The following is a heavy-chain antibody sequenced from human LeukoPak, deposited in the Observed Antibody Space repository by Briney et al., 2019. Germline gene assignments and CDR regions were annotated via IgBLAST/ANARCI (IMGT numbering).Heavy chain of an antibody. CDR1: GFTFSSYA. Sequence: GGSLRLACAASGFTFSSYAMSWVRQAPGKGLEWVSAISGSGGSTYYADSVKGRFTISRDNSKNTLYLQMNSLRAEDTAVYYCAKYGAVRGNYYFDYWGRGTLVTVSS. CDR3: AKYGAVRGNYYFDY. D-gene: IGHD3-10*01. CDR2: ISGSGGST. J-gene: IGHJ4*02. V-gene: IGHV3-23*01.